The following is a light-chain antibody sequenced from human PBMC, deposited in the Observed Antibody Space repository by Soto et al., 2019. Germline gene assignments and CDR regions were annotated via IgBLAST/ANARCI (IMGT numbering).Light chain of an antibody. CDR2: ALI. J-gene: IGLJ1*01. Sequence: SARNQPAWVTGSPGHSISISYSGTSIDICSYNHVAWCRQCPGKSPNLVMYALINRPSGGSDRFAGSKSGIKASLTTSGLHTEDEADYYCISYNDRQSYLFGTGTKVTVL. V-gene: IGLV2-14*01. CDR3: ISYNDRQSYL. CDR1: SIDICSYNH.